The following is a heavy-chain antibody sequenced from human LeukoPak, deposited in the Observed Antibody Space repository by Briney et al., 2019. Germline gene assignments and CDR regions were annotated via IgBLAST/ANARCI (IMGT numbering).Heavy chain of an antibody. CDR2: ISGSGGST. V-gene: IGHV3-23*01. D-gene: IGHD6-19*01. J-gene: IGHJ6*03. CDR1: GFTFSSYG. Sequence: GGSLRLSCAASGFTFSSYGMSWVRQAPGKGLEWVSAISGSGGSTYYADSVKGRFTISRDNSKNTLYLQMNSLRAEDTAVYYCGRWLWGDYYYMDVWGKGTTVTVSS. CDR3: GRWLWGDYYYMDV.